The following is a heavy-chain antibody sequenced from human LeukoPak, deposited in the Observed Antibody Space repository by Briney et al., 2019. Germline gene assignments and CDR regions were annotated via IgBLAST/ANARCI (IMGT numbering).Heavy chain of an antibody. V-gene: IGHV3-7*01. CDR1: GFTLSNYW. CDR2: IQQHGSET. D-gene: IGHD6-6*01. Sequence: GGSLRLSCEGSGFTLSNYWMSWVRQAPGKGLEWVANIQQHGSETYYGDSVKGRFTISRDNAKNSLYLQMNSLRAEDTALYYCAREGPSSGPGDLDYWGQGTLVTVSS. CDR3: AREGPSSGPGDLDY. J-gene: IGHJ4*02.